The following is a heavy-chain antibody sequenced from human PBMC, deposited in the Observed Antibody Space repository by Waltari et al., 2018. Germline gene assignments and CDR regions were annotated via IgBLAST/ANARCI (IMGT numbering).Heavy chain of an antibody. CDR3: ARGVVVAATFYYYYGMDV. CDR2: IIPIFGTA. CDR1: GGTFSSYA. J-gene: IGHJ6*02. Sequence: QVQLVQSGAEVKKPGSSVKVSCKASGGTFSSYAISWVRQAPGQGLEWMGGIIPIFGTANYAQKFQGRVTITADESTSTAYMELSSLRSEDTAVYYCARGVVVAATFYYYYGMDVWGQGTTVIVSS. V-gene: IGHV1-69*01. D-gene: IGHD2-15*01.